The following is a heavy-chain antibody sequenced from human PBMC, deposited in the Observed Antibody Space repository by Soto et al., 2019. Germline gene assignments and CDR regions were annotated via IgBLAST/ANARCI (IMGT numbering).Heavy chain of an antibody. CDR1: GYSITSYY. CDR3: ATSAGKNGYPYHLNY. CDR2: IYYSGTT. V-gene: IGHV4-59*08. Sequence: SETLSLTCAGSGYSITSYYWNWIRQSPGKGLEWIGYIYYSGTTNSNPSLKSRVTISVDTSKNHFSLKLSSVTAADTAMYYCATSAGKNGYPYHLNYWGPGTLVTVSS. J-gene: IGHJ4*02. D-gene: IGHD3-22*01.